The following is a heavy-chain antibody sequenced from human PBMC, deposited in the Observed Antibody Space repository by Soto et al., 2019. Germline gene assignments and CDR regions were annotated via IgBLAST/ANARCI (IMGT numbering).Heavy chain of an antibody. D-gene: IGHD3-22*01. J-gene: IGHJ4*02. Sequence: ASVKVSCKASGYTFTSYGISWVRQAPGQGLEWMGWISAYNGNTNYAQKLQGRVTMTTDTSRSTAYMGLRSLRSDDTAVYYCARSPFSYYYDSSGYYRHFDYWGQGTLVTVSS. V-gene: IGHV1-18*01. CDR2: ISAYNGNT. CDR1: GYTFTSYG. CDR3: ARSPFSYYYDSSGYYRHFDY.